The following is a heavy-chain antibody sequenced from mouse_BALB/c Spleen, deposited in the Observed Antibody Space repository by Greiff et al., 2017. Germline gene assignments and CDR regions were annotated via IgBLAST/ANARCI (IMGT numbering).Heavy chain of an antibody. V-gene: IGHV5-17*02. D-gene: IGHD2-3*01. CDR3: ARHIYDGYYVGFAY. CDR1: GFTFSSFG. Sequence: DVHLVESGGGLVQPGGSRKLSCAASGFTFSSFGMHWVRQAPEKGLEWVAYISSGSSTIYYADTVKGRFTISRDNPKNTLFLQMTSLRSEDTAMYYCARHIYDGYYVGFAYWGQGTLVTVSA. J-gene: IGHJ3*01. CDR2: ISSGSSTI.